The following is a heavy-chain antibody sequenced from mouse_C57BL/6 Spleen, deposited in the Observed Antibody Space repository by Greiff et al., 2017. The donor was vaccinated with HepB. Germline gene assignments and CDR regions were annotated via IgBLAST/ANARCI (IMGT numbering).Heavy chain of an antibody. CDR1: GFTFSDYG. CDR3: ARDDGTTVVAPLDY. D-gene: IGHD1-1*01. Sequence: EVKLVESGGGLVKPGGSLKLSCAASGFTFSDYGMHWVRQAPEKGLEWVAYISSGSSTIYYADTVKCRFTISRDNAKNTLFLQMTSLRSEDTAMYYCARDDGTTVVAPLDYWGQGTTLTVSS. J-gene: IGHJ2*01. V-gene: IGHV5-17*01. CDR2: ISSGSSTI.